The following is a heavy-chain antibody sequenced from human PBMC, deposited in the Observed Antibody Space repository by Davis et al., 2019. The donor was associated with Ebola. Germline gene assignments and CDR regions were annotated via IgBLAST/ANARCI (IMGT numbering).Heavy chain of an antibody. CDR1: GYTFTSYG. J-gene: IGHJ4*02. CDR3: ARDKWVAAAGAVDY. D-gene: IGHD6-13*01. CDR2: ISAYNGNT. Sequence: ASVKVSCKASGYTFTSYGISWVRQAPGQGLEWMGWISAYNGNTNYAQKLQGRVTMTTDTSTSTAYMELRSLRSDDTAVYYCARDKWVAAAGAVDYWGQGTLVTVSS. V-gene: IGHV1-18*01.